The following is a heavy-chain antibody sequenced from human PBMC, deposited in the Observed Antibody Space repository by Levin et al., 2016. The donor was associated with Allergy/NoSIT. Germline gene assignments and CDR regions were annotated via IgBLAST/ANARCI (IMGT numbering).Heavy chain of an antibody. D-gene: IGHD1-14*01. CDR2: ISWNSDSI. CDR3: VKMNRHHYGMDV. CDR1: GFTFNDYA. J-gene: IGHJ6*02. V-gene: IGHV3-9*01. Sequence: LSLTCAASGFTFNDYAMHWVRQAPGKGLEWVSGISWNSDSIAYADSVKGRFSISRDNAKNSLYLQMNSLRAEDTALYYCVKMNRHHYGMDVWGQGTTVTVSS.